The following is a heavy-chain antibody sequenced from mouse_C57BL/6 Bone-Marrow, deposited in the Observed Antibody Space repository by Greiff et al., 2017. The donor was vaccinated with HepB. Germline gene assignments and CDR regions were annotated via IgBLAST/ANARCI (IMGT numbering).Heavy chain of an antibody. V-gene: IGHV1-81*01. CDR3: ARSDRRAY. CDR1: GYTFTSYG. J-gene: IGHJ3*01. Sequence: VKLMESGAELARPGASVKLSCKASGYTFTSYGISWVKQRTGQGLEWIGEIYPRSGNTYYNEKFKGKATLTADKSSSTAYMELRSLTSEDSAGYFCARSDRRAYWGQGTLVTVSA. CDR2: IYPRSGNT.